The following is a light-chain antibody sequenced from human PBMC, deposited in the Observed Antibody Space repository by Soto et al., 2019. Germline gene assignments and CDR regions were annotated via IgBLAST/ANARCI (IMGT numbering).Light chain of an antibody. CDR2: CAS. Sequence: EIVLTQSPGTLSLSPGERATLSCRASQSVSSSYFAWYQQKPGQAPRLLIYCASSRATGMPDRFSGSGAGTDFTLTISRLEPEAFAVYSCQQYGSSPITFGHGTRLEIK. CDR1: QSVSSSY. J-gene: IGKJ5*01. V-gene: IGKV3-20*01. CDR3: QQYGSSPIT.